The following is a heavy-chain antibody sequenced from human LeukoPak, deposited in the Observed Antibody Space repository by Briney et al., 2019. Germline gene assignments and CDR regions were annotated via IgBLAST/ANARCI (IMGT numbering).Heavy chain of an antibody. CDR1: GGSISSSNW. J-gene: IGHJ1*01. CDR3: ARGSGYSSGWYITAEYFQH. CDR2: IYHSGST. D-gene: IGHD6-19*01. V-gene: IGHV4-4*02. Sequence: SETLSLTCAVSGGSISSSNWWSWVRQPPGKGLEWMGEIYHSGSTNYNPSLKSRVTILVDKSKNQFSLKLSSVTAADTAVYYCARGSGYSSGWYITAEYFQHWGQGTLVTVSS.